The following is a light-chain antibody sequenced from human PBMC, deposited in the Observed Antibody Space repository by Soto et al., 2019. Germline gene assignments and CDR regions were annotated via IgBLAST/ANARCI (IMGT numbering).Light chain of an antibody. V-gene: IGLV2-14*01. CDR3: SSYTTTTTPVV. Sequence: QSVLTQPASVSGSPGQSITISCTGTSSDIGTYDYVSWYQHHPGKAPKLMIYEVTNRPSGVSDRFSGSKSGKTASLTISGLQAGDEADYYCSSYTTTTTPVVFGGGTKVTVL. CDR1: SSDIGTYDY. CDR2: EVT. J-gene: IGLJ2*01.